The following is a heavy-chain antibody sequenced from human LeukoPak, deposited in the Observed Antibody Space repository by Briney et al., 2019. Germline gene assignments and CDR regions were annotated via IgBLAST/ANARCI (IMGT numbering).Heavy chain of an antibody. J-gene: IGHJ4*02. CDR2: INSDGSST. D-gene: IGHD1-26*01. CDR1: GFTFSSYW. V-gene: IGHV3-74*01. CDR3: ARSSPSYHFDY. Sequence: PGGSLRLSCAASGFTFSSYWMHWVRQAPGKGLVWVSRINSDGSSTSYADSVKGRFTISRDYAKNTLYLQMNSLRAEDTAVYYCARSSPSYHFDYWGQGTLVTVSS.